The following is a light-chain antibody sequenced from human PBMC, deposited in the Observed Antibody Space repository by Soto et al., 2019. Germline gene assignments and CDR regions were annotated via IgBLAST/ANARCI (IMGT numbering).Light chain of an antibody. J-gene: IGKJ3*01. V-gene: IGKV3-20*01. Sequence: EIVLTQSPGTLSLSPGERATLSCMASQSVRSSYLAWYQQTPGQAPRLLIYGASSRATGIPDRFSGSWSGPDFNLTISILEPEDLAVYYCQQFGSSPLFTFGPGTKVDIK. CDR2: GAS. CDR3: QQFGSSPLFT. CDR1: QSVRSSY.